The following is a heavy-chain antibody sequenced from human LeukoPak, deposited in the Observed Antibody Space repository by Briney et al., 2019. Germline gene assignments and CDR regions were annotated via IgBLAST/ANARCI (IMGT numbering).Heavy chain of an antibody. CDR2: ISGSGGST. CDR3: ASYYDFWSGGDY. CDR1: GFTFSIYA. V-gene: IGHV3-23*01. Sequence: GGSLRLSCAASGFTFSIYAMSWVRQAPGKALEWVSAISGSGGSTYYADSVKGRFTISRDNSKNTLYLQMNSLRADDKAVYYCASYYDFWSGGDYWGQGTLVTVSS. J-gene: IGHJ4*02. D-gene: IGHD3-3*01.